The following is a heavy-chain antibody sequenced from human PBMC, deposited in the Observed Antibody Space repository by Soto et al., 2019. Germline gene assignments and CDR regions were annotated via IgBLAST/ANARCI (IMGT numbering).Heavy chain of an antibody. CDR2: IIPMFGTA. Sequence: SVKVSFKGSCGTFSSYGISWGRQAPGQGLEWMGGIIPMFGTATHTQNFQGRLTITADESTSTAYMELSSLRSEDTAVYFCARSVGVTTLSYLDYWGQGPLVTVSS. V-gene: IGHV1-69*13. D-gene: IGHD1-26*01. CDR3: ARSVGVTTLSYLDY. CDR1: CGTFSSYG. J-gene: IGHJ4*02.